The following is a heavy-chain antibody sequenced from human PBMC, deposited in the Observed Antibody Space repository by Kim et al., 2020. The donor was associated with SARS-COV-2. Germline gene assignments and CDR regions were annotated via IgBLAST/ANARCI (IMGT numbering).Heavy chain of an antibody. J-gene: IGHJ6*02. CDR1: GDSVTSPHY. CDR3: VIDPRSLGV. CDR2: ISYNGDT. Sequence: SETLSLTCSVSGDSVTSPHYWTWIRQSPGKGLEWIGYISYNGDTDQNLSLNRRVTMSLDTSKNQVSLTLNSVIAADTAIYYCVIDPRSLGVWGQGTTVTVSS. V-gene: IGHV4-59*02.